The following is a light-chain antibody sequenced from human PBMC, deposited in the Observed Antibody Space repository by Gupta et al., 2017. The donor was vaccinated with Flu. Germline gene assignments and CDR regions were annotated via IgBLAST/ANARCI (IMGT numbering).Light chain of an antibody. J-gene: IGKJ3*01. V-gene: IGKV3-20*01. CDR1: QRVSSSY. CDR3: QQYGTSPLFT. Sequence: DILLTQSPGTLSLSPGETATLSCRASQRVSSSYLAWYQQKPRQAPRLVIYGASKRATGVPERFSGSGSGTEFTLTISGLEPEDYGVYYCQQYGTSPLFTFGPGTKVDMK. CDR2: GAS.